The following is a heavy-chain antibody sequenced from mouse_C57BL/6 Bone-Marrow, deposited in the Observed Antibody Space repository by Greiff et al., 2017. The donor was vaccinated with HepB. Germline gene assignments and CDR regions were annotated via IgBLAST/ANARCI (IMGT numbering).Heavy chain of an antibody. V-gene: IGHV7-1*01. CDR3: ARDAEGLRRCAMDY. CDR1: GFTFSDFY. D-gene: IGHD2-2*01. Sequence: EVKLMESGGGLVQSGRSLRLSCATSGFTFSDFYMEWVRQAPGKGLEWIAASRNKANDYTTEYSASVKVRFIVSRDTSQSILYLQMNALRAEDTAIYYCARDAEGLRRCAMDYWGQGTSVTVSS. J-gene: IGHJ4*01. CDR2: SRNKANDYTT.